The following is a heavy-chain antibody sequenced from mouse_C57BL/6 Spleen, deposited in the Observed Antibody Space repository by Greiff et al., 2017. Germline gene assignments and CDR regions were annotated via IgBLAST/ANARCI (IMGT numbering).Heavy chain of an antibody. CDR1: GFNLKDDY. V-gene: IGHV14-4*01. Sequence: EVQLQQPGAELVRPGASVLLSCTASGFNLKDDYMHCVKQRPHQGLAQNGWLDPETGDTEYASKFQSKAPITADTSSNTAYLQLSSLTSEDTAVYYCTKAAGLKDYAMDYWGQGTSVTASS. D-gene: IGHD1-3*01. CDR3: TKAAGLKDYAMDY. CDR2: LDPETGDT. J-gene: IGHJ4*01.